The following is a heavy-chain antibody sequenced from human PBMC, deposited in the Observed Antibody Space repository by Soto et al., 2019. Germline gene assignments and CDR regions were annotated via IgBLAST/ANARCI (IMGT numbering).Heavy chain of an antibody. Sequence: GSLRLACAASGFTFSSYAMHWFRQAPGKGLEWVSSIGGTGGTTYYADSVKGRFTISRDNSKNTLFLQMNSLRADDTAVYYCAKIAETVAGTVYGYWGQGTLVTVSS. CDR2: IGGTGGTT. CDR1: GFTFSSYA. D-gene: IGHD6-19*01. V-gene: IGHV3-23*01. J-gene: IGHJ4*02. CDR3: AKIAETVAGTVYGY.